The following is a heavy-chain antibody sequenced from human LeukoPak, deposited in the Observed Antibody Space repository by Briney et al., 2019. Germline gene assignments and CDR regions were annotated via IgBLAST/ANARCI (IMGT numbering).Heavy chain of an antibody. V-gene: IGHV4-34*01. CDR3: ARGGRSWLLLKRYFDL. CDR1: GGSFSGYY. CDR2: INHSGST. J-gene: IGHJ2*01. D-gene: IGHD3-22*01. Sequence: NPSETLSLTCAAYGGSFSGYYWNWIRQPPGKGLEWIGEINHSGSTNYNPSLKSRVTISVDTSKNQFSLNLSSVTAADTAVYYCARGGRSWLLLKRYFDLWGRGTLVTVSS.